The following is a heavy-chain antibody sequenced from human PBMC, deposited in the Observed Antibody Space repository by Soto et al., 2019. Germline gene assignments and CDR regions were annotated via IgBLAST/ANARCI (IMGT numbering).Heavy chain of an antibody. V-gene: IGHV3-23*01. D-gene: IGHD1-26*01. Sequence: GGSLRLSCAASGFTFSSYAMSWVRQAPGKGLEWVSAISGSGGSTYYADSVKGRFTISRDNSKNTLYLQMNSLRAEDTAVYYCAKHRPPYSVDPLYYFDYWGQGTLVTVSS. CDR1: GFTFSSYA. CDR3: AKHRPPYSVDPLYYFDY. J-gene: IGHJ4*02. CDR2: ISGSGGST.